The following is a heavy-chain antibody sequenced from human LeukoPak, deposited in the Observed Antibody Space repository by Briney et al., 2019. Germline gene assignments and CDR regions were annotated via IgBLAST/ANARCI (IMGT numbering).Heavy chain of an antibody. Sequence: GGSLRLSCAASGFTFSSYAMHWVRQAPGKGLEWVAVISYDGSNKYYADSVKGRFTISRDNSKNTLYLQMNSLRAEDTAVYYCAKDYGGYGIIDYWGQGTLVTVSS. CDR3: AKDYGGYGIIDY. V-gene: IGHV3-30*04. D-gene: IGHD5-12*01. CDR1: GFTFSSYA. J-gene: IGHJ4*02. CDR2: ISYDGSNK.